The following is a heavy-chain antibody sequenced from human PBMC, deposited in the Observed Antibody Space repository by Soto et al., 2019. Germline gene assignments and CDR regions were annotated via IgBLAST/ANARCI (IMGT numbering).Heavy chain of an antibody. Sequence: QVQLVQSGAEVKKPGASVKLSCKASGYTFTSYDITWVRQATGQGLEWMGWMNPNSGNTGCAQKFQGRVTMTRNTSISTAYMELSSLRPEDTAVYYCAREDYGGRPGYWGQGTLVTVSS. CDR1: GYTFTSYD. V-gene: IGHV1-8*01. CDR3: AREDYGGRPGY. CDR2: MNPNSGNT. J-gene: IGHJ4*02. D-gene: IGHD4-17*01.